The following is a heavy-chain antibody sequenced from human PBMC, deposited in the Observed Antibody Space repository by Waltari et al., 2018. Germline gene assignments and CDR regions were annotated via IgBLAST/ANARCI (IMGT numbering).Heavy chain of an antibody. CDR2: IYYTGAT. D-gene: IGHD2-21*02. J-gene: IGHJ4*02. Sequence: QVQLHESGPGLVKPSETLSLTCSVSGGSLSSYFWPWIRQPPGKGLEWIGYIYYTGATNYTTSLRSRLTISVDTAENQFSLRLSSVTTADTAVYYCAREIYGGNSRPFDYWGQGTLATVSS. V-gene: IGHV4-59*01. CDR1: GGSLSSYF. CDR3: AREIYGGNSRPFDY.